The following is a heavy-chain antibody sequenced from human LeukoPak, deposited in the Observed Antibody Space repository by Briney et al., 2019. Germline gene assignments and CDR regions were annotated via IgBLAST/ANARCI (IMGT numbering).Heavy chain of an antibody. Sequence: PGGSLRLSCAASGFTFSSYWMSWVRQAPGKGLEWVANIKQDGSEKYYVDSVKGRFSIPRDNAKNSLYLQMNSLRAEDTAVYYCARAAGQSSSCPACPEYFQHWGQGTLVTVSS. CDR2: IKQDGSEK. V-gene: IGHV3-7*01. CDR3: ARAAGQSSSCPACPEYFQH. D-gene: IGHD6-13*01. J-gene: IGHJ1*01. CDR1: GFTFSSYW.